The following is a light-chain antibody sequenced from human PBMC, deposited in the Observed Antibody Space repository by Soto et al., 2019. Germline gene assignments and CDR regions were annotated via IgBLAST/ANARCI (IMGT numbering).Light chain of an antibody. CDR2: TAS. J-gene: IGKJ1*01. V-gene: IGKV1-39*01. CDR1: QGISNY. Sequence: IQMTQSPPTLSASVGDRVTITCRASQGISNYLAWYQQKAGKAPKLLIHTASTLQSGVPSRFSASGSGTDFILTISNVQPAHFATYHTQHSLPTPLTFGQGTKGDIK. CDR3: QHSLPTPLT.